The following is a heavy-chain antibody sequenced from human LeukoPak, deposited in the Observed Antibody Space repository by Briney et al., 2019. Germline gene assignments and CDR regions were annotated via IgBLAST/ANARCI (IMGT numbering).Heavy chain of an antibody. CDR1: GGSVNSGSYY. J-gene: IGHJ4*02. V-gene: IGHV4-61*01. CDR3: AREGIGFDC. D-gene: IGHD3-10*01. CDR2: IYYSGST. Sequence: PSETLSLTCTVSGGSVNSGSYYWNWIRQPPGKGLEWIGYIYYSGSTNYNPSPKSRVTISVDTSRNQFSLNLSSVTAADTAVYYCAREGIGFDCWGQGTLVTVSS.